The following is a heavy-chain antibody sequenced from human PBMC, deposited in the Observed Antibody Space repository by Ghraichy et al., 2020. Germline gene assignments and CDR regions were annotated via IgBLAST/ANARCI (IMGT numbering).Heavy chain of an antibody. V-gene: IGHV4-59*01. J-gene: IGHJ6*03. CDR1: GGSISSYY. CDR2: IYYSGST. CDR3: ARYDSIAAAGTGRPYYYYYYMDV. D-gene: IGHD6-13*01. Sequence: SETLSLTCTVSGGSISSYYWSWIRQPPGKGLEWIGYIYYSGSTNYNPSLKSRVTISVDTSKNQFSLKLSSVTAADTAVYYCARYDSIAAAGTGRPYYYYYYMDVWGKGTTVTVSS.